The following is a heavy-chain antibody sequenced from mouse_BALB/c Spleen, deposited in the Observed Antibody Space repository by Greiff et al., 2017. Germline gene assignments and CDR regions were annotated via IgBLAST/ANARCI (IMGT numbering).Heavy chain of an antibody. D-gene: IGHD2-10*02. Sequence: EVQLVESGGGLVKPGGSLKLSCAASGFTFSDYYMYWVRQTPEKRLEWVATISDGGSYTYYPDSVKGRFTISRDNAKNNLYLQMSSLKSEDTAMYYCARKYGNYGDWFAYWGQGTLVTVSA. CDR1: GFTFSDYY. J-gene: IGHJ3*01. V-gene: IGHV5-4*02. CDR3: ARKYGNYGDWFAY. CDR2: ISDGGSYT.